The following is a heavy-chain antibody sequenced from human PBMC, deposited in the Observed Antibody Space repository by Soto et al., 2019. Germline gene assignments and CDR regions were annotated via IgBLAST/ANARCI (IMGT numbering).Heavy chain of an antibody. CDR3: ASVRRGGYGSLRHYYGMDV. CDR2: IYYSGST. Sequence: PSETLSLTCTVSGGSISSSSYYWGWIRQPPGKGLEWIGSIYYSGSTYYNPSLKSRVTISVDTSKNQFSLKLSSVTAADTAVYYCASVRRGGYGSLRHYYGMDVWGQGTTVTVSS. CDR1: GGSISSSSYY. J-gene: IGHJ6*02. V-gene: IGHV4-39*01. D-gene: IGHD5-12*01.